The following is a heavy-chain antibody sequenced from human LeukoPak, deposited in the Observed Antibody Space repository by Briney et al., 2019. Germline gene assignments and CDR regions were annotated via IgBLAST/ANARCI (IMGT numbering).Heavy chain of an antibody. CDR1: GYTFSSYA. CDR3: AREAARDRFGGLRLDWFDP. V-gene: IGHV7-4-1*02. J-gene: IGHJ5*02. Sequence: GASVKVSCKASGYTFSSYAMNWVRQAPGQGLEWMGWINTNTGNPTYAQGFTGRFVFSLDTSISTAYLQISSLKAEDTAVYYCAREAARDRFGGLRLDWFDPWGQGTLVTVSS. CDR2: INTNTGNP. D-gene: IGHD3-10*01.